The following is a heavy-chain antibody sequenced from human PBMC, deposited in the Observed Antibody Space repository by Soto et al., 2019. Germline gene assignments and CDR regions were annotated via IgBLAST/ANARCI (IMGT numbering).Heavy chain of an antibody. J-gene: IGHJ5*02. CDR2: IYPGGVNI. CDR1: GYSFTIHY. Sequence: ASVKVSCKAIGYSFTIHYMHWVRQAPGQGLEWMGTIYPGGVNIGYAQKFKGRVTMTKDTSTSTVYMELNSLTSEDTAVYYCARDQSWHDLVWWFVPWGQG. D-gene: IGHD1-1*01. CDR3: ARDQSWHDLVWWFVP. V-gene: IGHV1-46*03.